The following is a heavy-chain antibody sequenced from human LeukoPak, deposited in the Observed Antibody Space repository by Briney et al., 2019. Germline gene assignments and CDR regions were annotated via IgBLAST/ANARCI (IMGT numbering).Heavy chain of an antibody. CDR3: VRTGWELLTT. V-gene: IGHV4-59*11. D-gene: IGHD4-23*01. CDR2: YFDTGST. CDR1: GASFESHY. Sequence: SETLSLTCTVSGASFESHYWTWIRQTPDKRLEWIGYYFDTGSTDYNPSLKSRVTMSVDKSKNQFFMRLRSVTAADTAVYYCVRTGWELLTTWGPGTLVTVSS. J-gene: IGHJ4*02.